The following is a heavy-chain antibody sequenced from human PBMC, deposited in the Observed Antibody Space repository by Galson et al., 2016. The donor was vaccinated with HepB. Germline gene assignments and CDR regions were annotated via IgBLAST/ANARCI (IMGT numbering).Heavy chain of an antibody. CDR3: ARERFCSSATCYVGDAFHI. V-gene: IGHV3-7*05. Sequence: SLRLSCAASGFTFSTYYMTWVRQPPGEGLEWVAGIKQDGSEKYYVDSVKGRFTISRDNAKNSLYVQMDSLRAEDTAVYFCARERFCSSATCYVGDAFHIGGQGTMVTVSS. CDR1: GFTFSTYY. J-gene: IGHJ3*02. D-gene: IGHD2-2*01. CDR2: IKQDGSEK.